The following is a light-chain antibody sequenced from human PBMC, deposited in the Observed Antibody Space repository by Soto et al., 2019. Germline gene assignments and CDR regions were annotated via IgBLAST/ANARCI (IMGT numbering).Light chain of an antibody. J-gene: IGKJ2*01. CDR2: KAS. V-gene: IGKV1-5*03. CDR1: ESIHVW. CDR3: QQYNSYASST. Sequence: DIQMTQSTSTLSASVGDRVTITCRASESIHVWLAWYQQKPGKAPKLLINKASILESGVPSRFSGSASGTEFTLTINSLQPDDFATYYCQQYNSYASSTFGQGTKLEIK.